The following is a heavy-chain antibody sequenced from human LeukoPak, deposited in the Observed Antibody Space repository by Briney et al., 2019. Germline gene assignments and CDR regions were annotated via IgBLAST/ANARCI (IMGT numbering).Heavy chain of an antibody. J-gene: IGHJ6*02. CDR2: IYPGDSDT. CDR3: ARLLARCSGGSCYVGYYGMDV. Sequence: GESLKISCKGSGYSFTSYWIGWVRQMPGKGLEWMGIIYPGDSDTRYSPSFQGQVTISADKSISTAYLQWSSLKASDTAMYYCARLLARCSGGSCYVGYYGMDVWGQGTTVTVSS. V-gene: IGHV5-51*01. CDR1: GYSFTSYW. D-gene: IGHD2-15*01.